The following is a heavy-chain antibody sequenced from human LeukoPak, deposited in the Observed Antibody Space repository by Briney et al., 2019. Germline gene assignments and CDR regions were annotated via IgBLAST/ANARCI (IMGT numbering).Heavy chain of an antibody. CDR2: ISAYNGNT. V-gene: IGHV1-18*01. D-gene: IGHD3-22*01. J-gene: IGHJ4*02. CDR1: GYSFTGSG. Sequence: GASVKVSCKASGYSFTGSGITWVRQAPGQGLEWMGWISAYNGNTNYAQNLQGRVTITADKSTSTAYMELSSLRSEDTAVYYCAREGIGHYDSSGLFDYWGQGTLVTVSS. CDR3: AREGIGHYDSSGLFDY.